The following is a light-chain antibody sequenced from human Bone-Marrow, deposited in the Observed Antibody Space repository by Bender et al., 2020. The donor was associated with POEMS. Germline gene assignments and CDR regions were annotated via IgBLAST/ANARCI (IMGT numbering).Light chain of an antibody. CDR3: MLYMGNDIWQ. CDR2: NTG. V-gene: IGLV8-61*01. J-gene: IGLJ3*02. CDR1: SGSVSSSHY. Sequence: QTVVTQETSFSVSLGGTVTLTCGLKSGSVSSSHYARWYQQTPGQPPRTLMYNTGARSFGVPDRFSGSILGNKAALTITGAQADDESDYYCMLYMGNDIWQFGGGTKVTVL.